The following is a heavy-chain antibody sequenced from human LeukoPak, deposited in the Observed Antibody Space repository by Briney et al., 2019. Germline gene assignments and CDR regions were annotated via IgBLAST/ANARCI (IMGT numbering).Heavy chain of an antibody. J-gene: IGHJ4*02. D-gene: IGHD3-22*01. CDR1: GVSFTTYY. CDR3: ASHYYDSSGYHMGIDY. CDR2: IYYSGST. Sequence: SETLSLTCSVSGVSFTTYYWTWIRQSPGKGLEWIGYIYYSGSTNYNPSLKSRVSLSVDRSKMQFSLKLSSVTAADTAVYYCASHYYDSSGYHMGIDYWGQGTLVTVSS. V-gene: IGHV4-59*12.